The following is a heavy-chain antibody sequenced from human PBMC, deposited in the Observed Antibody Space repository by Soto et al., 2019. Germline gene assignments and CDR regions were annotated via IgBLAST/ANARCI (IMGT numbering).Heavy chain of an antibody. CDR1: GYTFINYH. D-gene: IGHD5-12*01. J-gene: IGHJ4*02. CDR3: EKSPRGEMATD. CDR2: INTYNGMT. V-gene: IGHV1-18*01. Sequence: QVQLVQSGGKVKKPGASVTVSCKASGYTFINYHITWVRQAHGQGLEWMAWINTYNGMTDYAQQFQGRVTMTRDTSRSRAYMELRNLGSDDTAVYFCEKSPRGEMATDWGQGTTITVSS.